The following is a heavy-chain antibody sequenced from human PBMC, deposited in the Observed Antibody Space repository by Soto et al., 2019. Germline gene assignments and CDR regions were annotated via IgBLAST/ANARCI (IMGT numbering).Heavy chain of an antibody. D-gene: IGHD2-2*01. J-gene: IGHJ4*02. CDR1: GFTVSSNY. V-gene: IGHV3-66*01. CDR2: IYSGGST. CDR3: ARGDCSSTSCYAGFPYYFDY. Sequence: EVQLVESGGGLVQPGGSLRLSCAASGFTVSSNYMSWVRQAPGKRLEWVSVIYSGGSTYYADSVKGRFTISRDNSKNTLYLQMNSLRAEDTAVYYCARGDCSSTSCYAGFPYYFDYWGQGTLVTVSS.